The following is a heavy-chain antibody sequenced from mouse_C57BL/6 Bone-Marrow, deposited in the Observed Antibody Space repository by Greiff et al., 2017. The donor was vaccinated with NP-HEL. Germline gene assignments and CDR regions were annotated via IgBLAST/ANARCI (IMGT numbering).Heavy chain of an antibody. CDR3: ARLGYYGSSYWYFDV. Sequence: VQLQQPGAELVKPGASVKLSCKASGYTFTSYWMHWVKQRPGQGLAWIGMIHPNSGSTNYNEKFKSKATLTVDKSSSTAYMKLSSLTSEASAVYYCARLGYYGSSYWYFDVWGTGTTVTVSS. CDR2: IHPNSGST. CDR1: GYTFTSYW. V-gene: IGHV1-64*01. J-gene: IGHJ1*03. D-gene: IGHD1-1*01.